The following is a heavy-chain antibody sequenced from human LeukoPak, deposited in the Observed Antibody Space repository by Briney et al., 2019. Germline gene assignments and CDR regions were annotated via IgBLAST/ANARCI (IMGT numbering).Heavy chain of an antibody. V-gene: IGHV3-23*01. J-gene: IGHJ4*02. CDR1: GFTFSSYV. CDR3: VVGGGIY. CDR2: SSGGGGFT. D-gene: IGHD1-26*01. Sequence: GGSLRLSCAASGFTFSSYVMSWVRQAPGKGLEWVSSSSGGGGFTYYADSVKGRFTISRDNARNTLHLQMNSLRADDTAVYYCVVGGGIYWGQGTLVTVS.